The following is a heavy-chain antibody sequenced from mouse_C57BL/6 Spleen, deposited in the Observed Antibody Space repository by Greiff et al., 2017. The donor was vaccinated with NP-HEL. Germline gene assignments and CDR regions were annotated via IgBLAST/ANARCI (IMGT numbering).Heavy chain of an antibody. CDR1: GYTFTSYW. CDR3: ARRSSYDYDVGYSDY. CDR2: IDPSDSET. V-gene: IGHV1-52*01. D-gene: IGHD2-4*01. J-gene: IGHJ2*01. Sequence: QVQLQQPGAELVRPGSSVKLSCKASGYTFTSYWMHWVKQRPIQGLEWIGNIDPSDSETHYNQKFKDKATLTVDKSSSTAYMQLSSLTSEDSAVYYCARRSSYDYDVGYSDYWGQGTTLTVSS.